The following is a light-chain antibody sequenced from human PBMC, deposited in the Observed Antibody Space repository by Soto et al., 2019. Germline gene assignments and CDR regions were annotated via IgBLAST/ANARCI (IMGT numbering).Light chain of an antibody. Sequence: DIQMTQSPSYLSASVGDRVTITCRASQSISSYLNWYQQKPGKAPKLLIYAASSLQSGVPSRFSGSGSGTDFTLTISSLQPEDFATYSCQQSYSSPLTFGGGTKVEIK. CDR3: QQSYSSPLT. J-gene: IGKJ4*01. CDR2: AAS. V-gene: IGKV1-39*01. CDR1: QSISSY.